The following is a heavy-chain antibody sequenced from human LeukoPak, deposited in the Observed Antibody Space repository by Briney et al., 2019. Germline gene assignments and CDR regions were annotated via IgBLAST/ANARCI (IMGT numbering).Heavy chain of an antibody. V-gene: IGHV3-23*01. CDR3: AELGITMIGGV. CDR1: GFTFSNYA. D-gene: IGHD3-10*02. J-gene: IGHJ6*04. Sequence: GGSLRLSCAASGFTFSNYAMTWVRQAQGKGLEWVSTISGSGDSTYYADSVKGRFTISRDNAKNSLYLQMNSLRAEDTAVYYCAELGITMIGGVWGKGTTVTIPS. CDR2: ISGSGDST.